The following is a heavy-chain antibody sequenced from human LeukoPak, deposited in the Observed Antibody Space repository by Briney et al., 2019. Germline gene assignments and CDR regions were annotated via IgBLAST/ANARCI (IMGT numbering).Heavy chain of an antibody. CDR2: ISSSGSTI. CDR1: GFTFSSYE. J-gene: IGHJ4*02. Sequence: GGSLRLSCAASGFTFSSYEMNWVRQAPGKGLEWVSYISSSGSTIYYADSVKGRFTISRDNSKNTLFLQMNSLRAEDTAIYYCAKTYDSTAYYYYFDYWGQGTLVTVSS. V-gene: IGHV3-48*03. CDR3: AKTYDSTAYYYYFDY. D-gene: IGHD3-22*01.